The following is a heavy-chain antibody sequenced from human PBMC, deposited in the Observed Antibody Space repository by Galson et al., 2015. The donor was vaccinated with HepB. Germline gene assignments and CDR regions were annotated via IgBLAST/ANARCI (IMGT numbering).Heavy chain of an antibody. CDR2: TYYRSKWSN. CDR3: ARSIHLGRGFDY. J-gene: IGHJ4*02. D-gene: IGHD7-27*01. Sequence: CAISGDSVSSNTVGWNWIRQSPSRGLEWLGRTYYRSKWSNDYAQSVQSRITINPDTSKNQISLQLNSVTPEDTAVYYCARSIHLGRGFDYWGQGTLVTVSS. CDR1: GDSVSSNTVG. V-gene: IGHV6-1*01.